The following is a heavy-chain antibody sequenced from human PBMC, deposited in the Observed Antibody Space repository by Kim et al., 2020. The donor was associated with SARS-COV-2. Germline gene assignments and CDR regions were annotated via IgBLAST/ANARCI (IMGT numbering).Heavy chain of an antibody. V-gene: IGHV1-3*01. CDR1: GYTFTSYA. CDR3: ASDPGLRFLEWLLYDY. CDR2: INAGNGNT. D-gene: IGHD3-3*01. Sequence: ASVKVSCKASGYTFTSYAMHWVRQAPGQRLEWMGWINAGNGNTKYSQKFQGRVTLTRDTSASTAYMELSSLRSEDTAVYYCASDPGLRFLEWLLYDYWGQGTLVTVSS. J-gene: IGHJ4*02.